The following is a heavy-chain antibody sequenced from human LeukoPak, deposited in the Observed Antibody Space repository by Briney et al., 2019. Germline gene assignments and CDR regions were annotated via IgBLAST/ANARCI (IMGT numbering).Heavy chain of an antibody. CDR2: ISSSSSYI. V-gene: IGHV3-21*01. D-gene: IGHD6-13*01. CDR1: GFTFSSYS. Sequence: GGSLRLSCAASGFTFSSYSMNWVRQAPGKGLEWVSSISSSSSYIYYADSVKGRFTISRDNAKNSLYLQMNSLRAEATAAYYCARVRLGSSWSDYWGQGTLVTVSS. J-gene: IGHJ4*02. CDR3: ARVRLGSSWSDY.